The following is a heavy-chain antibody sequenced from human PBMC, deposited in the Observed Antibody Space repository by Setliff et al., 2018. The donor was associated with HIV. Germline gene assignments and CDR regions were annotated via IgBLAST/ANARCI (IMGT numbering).Heavy chain of an antibody. Sequence: ASVKVSCKASGGTFSSYAISWVRQAPGQGLEWMGGIIPIFGTANYAQKFQGRVTITADESTSTAYMELSSLRSEDTAVYYCARDRREWLFYYYGMDVWGQGTTVTVSS. J-gene: IGHJ6*02. CDR3: ARDRREWLFYYYGMDV. D-gene: IGHD2-21*01. V-gene: IGHV1-69*13. CDR2: IIPIFGTA. CDR1: GGTFSSYA.